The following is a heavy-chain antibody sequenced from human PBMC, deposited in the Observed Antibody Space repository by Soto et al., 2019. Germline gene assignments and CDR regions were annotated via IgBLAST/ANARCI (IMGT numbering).Heavy chain of an antibody. Sequence: SETLSLTCTVSGGSISSSSYYWGWIRQPPGKGLEWIGSIYYSGSTYYNPSLKSRATISVDTSKNQFSLKLSSVTAADTAVYYCARQGPMVRGVKANYYYGMDVWGQGTTVTVSS. CDR1: GGSISSSSYY. CDR2: IYYSGST. CDR3: ARQGPMVRGVKANYYYGMDV. V-gene: IGHV4-39*01. J-gene: IGHJ6*02. D-gene: IGHD3-10*01.